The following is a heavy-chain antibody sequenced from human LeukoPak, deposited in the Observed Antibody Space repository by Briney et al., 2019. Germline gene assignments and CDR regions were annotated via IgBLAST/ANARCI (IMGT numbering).Heavy chain of an antibody. CDR2: IYSGGST. CDR1: GFTVSSSY. CDR3: ARVAFRSSSYISGIDY. J-gene: IGHJ4*02. Sequence: PGXSLXLSCSASGFTVSSSYMSWVRQAPGKGLEWVSVIYSGGSTYYSDSVKSGFTISRDNSKNTLYLQMNSLRIEDTAVYYCARVAFRSSSYISGIDYWGQGTLVTVSS. D-gene: IGHD6-6*01. V-gene: IGHV3-53*01.